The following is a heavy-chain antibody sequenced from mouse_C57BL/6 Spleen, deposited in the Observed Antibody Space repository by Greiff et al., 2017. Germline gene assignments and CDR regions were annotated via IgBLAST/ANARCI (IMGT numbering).Heavy chain of an antibody. CDR1: GYTFTSYW. J-gene: IGHJ1*03. CDR2: IDPSDSET. Sequence: QVHVKQPGAELVRPGSSVKLSCKASGYTFTSYWMHWVKQRPIQGLEWIGNIDPSDSETHYNQKFKDKATLTVDKSSSTAYMQLSSLTSEDSAVYYCARDGSSYVWYFDVWGTGTTVTVSS. V-gene: IGHV1-52*01. D-gene: IGHD1-1*01. CDR3: ARDGSSYVWYFDV.